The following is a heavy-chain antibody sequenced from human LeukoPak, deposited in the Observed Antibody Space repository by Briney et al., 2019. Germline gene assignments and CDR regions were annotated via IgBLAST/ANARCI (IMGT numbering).Heavy chain of an antibody. V-gene: IGHV1-2*02. CDR1: GYTFTGYY. CDR3: ARATKVVSGKAAWFDP. Sequence: ASVKVSCKASGYTFTGYYIYWVRQAPGQGLEWMGWINSDSGGTNNAQKFQGRVTMTRDTSISTAYMEVGSLRSDDTAVYYCARATKVVSGKAAWFDPWGQGTLVTVSS. J-gene: IGHJ5*02. CDR2: INSDSGGT. D-gene: IGHD6-19*01.